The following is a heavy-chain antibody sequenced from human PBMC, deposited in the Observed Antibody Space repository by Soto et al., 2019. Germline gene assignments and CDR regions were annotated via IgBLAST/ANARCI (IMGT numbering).Heavy chain of an antibody. Sequence: PSETLSLTCTVSGGSISSYYWSWIRQPPGKGLEWIGYIYYSGSTNYNPSLKSRVTISVDTSKNQFSLKLSSVTAADTAVYYCARDPAWHSSSWYGWFDPWGQGTLVTFSS. CDR2: IYYSGST. CDR3: ARDPAWHSSSWYGWFDP. J-gene: IGHJ5*02. V-gene: IGHV4-59*01. D-gene: IGHD6-13*01. CDR1: GGSISSYY.